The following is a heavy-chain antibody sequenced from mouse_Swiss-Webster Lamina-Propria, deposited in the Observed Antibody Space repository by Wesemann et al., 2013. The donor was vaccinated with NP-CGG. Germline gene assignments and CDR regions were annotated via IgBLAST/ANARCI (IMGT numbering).Heavy chain of an antibody. Sequence: VPGNKLEYMGYISYSGSTYYNPSLKSRISITRDTSKNQYYLQLNSVTTEDTATYYCARGGSSVDYWGQGTTLTVSS. J-gene: IGHJ2*01. CDR3: ARGGSSVDY. D-gene: IGHD1-1*01. CDR2: ISYSGST. V-gene: IGHV3-8*02.